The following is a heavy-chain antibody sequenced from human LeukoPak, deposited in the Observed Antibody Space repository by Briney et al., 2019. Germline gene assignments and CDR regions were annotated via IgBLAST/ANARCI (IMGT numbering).Heavy chain of an antibody. CDR1: GFTFSSYA. V-gene: IGHV3-64D*09. J-gene: IGHJ4*02. CDR2: ITSKGGST. D-gene: IGHD6-19*01. CDR3: VKSGIAVSGTDY. Sequence: GGSLRLSCSASGFTFSSYAMHWVRQAPGRGLEYVSAITSKGGSTYYADSVKGRFTISRDNSKNTLYLQMSSLRAEDTAVYYCVKSGIAVSGTDYWGQGTLVTVSS.